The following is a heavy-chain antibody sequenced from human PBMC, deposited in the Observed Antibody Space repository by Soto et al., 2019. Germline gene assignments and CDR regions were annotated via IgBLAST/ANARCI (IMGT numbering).Heavy chain of an antibody. Sequence: QVQLQESGPGLVKPSQTLSRTCTVSGGSISSSGYYWRWIRQHPGKGLEWLGYIDYSGRTYYNPALKGRVTISLDTSKNPFSLKLSTVTAADTAVDYFARGVVQDAVDYWGQGTLVTVSS. D-gene: IGHD2-2*01. CDR2: IDYSGRT. V-gene: IGHV4-31*03. CDR3: ARGVVQDAVDY. J-gene: IGHJ4*02. CDR1: GGSISSSGYY.